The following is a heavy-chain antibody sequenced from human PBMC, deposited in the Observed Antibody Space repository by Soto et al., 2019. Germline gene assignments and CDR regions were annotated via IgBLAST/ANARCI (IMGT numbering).Heavy chain of an antibody. J-gene: IGHJ4*02. CDR1: GGSISSSSYY. CDR3: ARPPSEPLAYPL. D-gene: IGHD3-3*02. V-gene: IGHV4-39*01. Sequence: SETLSLTCTVSGGSISSSSYYWGWIRQPPGKGLEWIGSIYYSGSTYYNPSLKSRVTISVDTSKNQFSLKLSSVTAADTAVYYCARPPSEPLAYPLWGQGTLVTVSS. CDR2: IYYSGST.